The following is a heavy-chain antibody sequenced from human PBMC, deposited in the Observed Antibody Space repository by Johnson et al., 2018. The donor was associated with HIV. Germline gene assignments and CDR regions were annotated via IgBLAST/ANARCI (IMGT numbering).Heavy chain of an antibody. CDR1: KFRFRSYG. D-gene: IGHD6-19*01. J-gene: IGHJ3*02. V-gene: IGHV3-30*03. CDR2: ISYDGSNK. Sequence: QVQLVESGGGVVQPGRSLRLSCAASKFRFRSYGMHWVRQAPGKGLEWVAVISYDGSNKYYADSVKGRFTISRDNSKNTLYLQMNSLRAEDTAVYYCARDAGQWLDDAFDIWGQGTMVTVSS. CDR3: ARDAGQWLDDAFDI.